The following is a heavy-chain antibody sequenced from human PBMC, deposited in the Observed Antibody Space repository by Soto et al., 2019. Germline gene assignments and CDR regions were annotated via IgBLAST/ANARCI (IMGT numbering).Heavy chain of an antibody. CDR3: ARDGARTVVTPGADAFDI. D-gene: IGHD2-21*02. CDR2: IIPIFGTA. V-gene: IGHV1-69*13. J-gene: IGHJ3*02. CDR1: GGTFSSYA. Sequence: SVKVSCKASGGTFSSYAISWVRQAPGQGLEWMGGIIPIFGTANYAQKFQGRVTITADESTSTAYMELSSLRSEDTAVYYCARDGARTVVTPGADAFDIWGQGTMVNVS.